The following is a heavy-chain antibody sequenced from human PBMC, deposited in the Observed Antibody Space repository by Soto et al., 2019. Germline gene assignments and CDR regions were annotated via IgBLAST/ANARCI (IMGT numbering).Heavy chain of an antibody. CDR3: ARASVGGIGWLDP. J-gene: IGHJ5*02. CDR1: GGSINSGGYY. Sequence: SETLSLTCTVSGGSINSGGYYWSWIRQHPGKGLEWIGYIYYSGSTYYNPSLKSRVIISVDTSKNEFSLKLSSVTAADTAVYYCARASVGGIGWLDPWGKGTRVTVS. D-gene: IGHD2-21*01. CDR2: IYYSGST. V-gene: IGHV4-31*03.